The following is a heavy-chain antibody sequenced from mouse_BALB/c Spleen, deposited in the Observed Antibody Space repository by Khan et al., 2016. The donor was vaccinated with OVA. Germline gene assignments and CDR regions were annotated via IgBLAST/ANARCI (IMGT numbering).Heavy chain of an antibody. CDR1: GYSFTDYK. Sequence: VRLQQSGPELEKPGASVKISCKASGYSFTDYKLNWVRQSNGKSLDWIGNIDTDYGGTRYSQKFKGKATLTVDKSSSPAYMQLKSLTSEDSGGYYWARVGYGGYSDYWGQGTTLTGSS. CDR2: IDTDYGGT. D-gene: IGHD2-3*01. V-gene: IGHV1-39*01. J-gene: IGHJ2*01. CDR3: ARVGYGGYSDY.